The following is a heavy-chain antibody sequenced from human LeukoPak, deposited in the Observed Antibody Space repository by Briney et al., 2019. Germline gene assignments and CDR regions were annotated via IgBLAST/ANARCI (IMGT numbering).Heavy chain of an antibody. V-gene: IGHV3-23*01. J-gene: IGHJ3*01. CDR2: VTESGDNA. D-gene: IGHD4/OR15-4a*01. CDR1: GFTFSTYV. Sequence: TGGSLRLSCVASGFTFSTYVMGWVRQVPGKGLEWVSVVTESGDNAYYADSVKGRFTNFRDNSKDTLSLQMNSLRAEDTAVYYCAKGKWGLTIHNFDVWGQGTMVTVSS. CDR3: AKGKWGLTIHNFDV.